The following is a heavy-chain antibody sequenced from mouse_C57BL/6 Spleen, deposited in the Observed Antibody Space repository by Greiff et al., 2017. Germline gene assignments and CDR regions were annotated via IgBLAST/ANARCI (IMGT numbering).Heavy chain of an antibody. CDR1: GYTFTDYE. CDR2: IDPETGGT. V-gene: IGHV1-15*01. D-gene: IGHD3-2*02. Sequence: VQLQESGAELVRPGASVTLSCKASGYTFTDYEMHRVKQTPVHGLEWIGAIDPETGGTAYNQKFKGKAILTADKSSSTAYMELRSLTSEDSAVYYCTRKTAQATQFAYWGQGTLVTVSA. CDR3: TRKTAQATQFAY. J-gene: IGHJ3*01.